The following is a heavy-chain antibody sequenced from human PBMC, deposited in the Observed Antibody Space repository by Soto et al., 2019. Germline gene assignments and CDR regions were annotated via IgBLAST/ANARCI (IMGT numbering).Heavy chain of an antibody. CDR2: IYHSGST. CDR1: GGSISSSNL. D-gene: IGHD1-26*01. Sequence: PSETLSLTCAVSGGSISSSNLWSWVRQPPGKGLEWIGEIYHSGSTNYNPSLKSRVTISVDKSKNQFSLKLSSVTAADTAVYYCARLSGSYYVGRYGMDVWGQGTTVTVSS. J-gene: IGHJ6*02. V-gene: IGHV4-4*02. CDR3: ARLSGSYYVGRYGMDV.